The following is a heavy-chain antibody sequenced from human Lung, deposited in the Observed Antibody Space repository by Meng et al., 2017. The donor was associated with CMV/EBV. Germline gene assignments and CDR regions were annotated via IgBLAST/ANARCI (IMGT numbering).Heavy chain of an antibody. CDR2: ISFDGSNK. V-gene: IGHV3-30*04. CDR3: ARDALYSTSAAFDI. CDR1: GFPFSSYA. Sequence: SCVASGFPFSSYAMHWVRQAPGKGLEWVAVISFDGSNKYYADSVKGRFTISRDISKNTLYLQMNSLRAEDMAVYYCARDALYSTSAAFDIWGQGXMVTVSS. J-gene: IGHJ3*02. D-gene: IGHD6-6*01.